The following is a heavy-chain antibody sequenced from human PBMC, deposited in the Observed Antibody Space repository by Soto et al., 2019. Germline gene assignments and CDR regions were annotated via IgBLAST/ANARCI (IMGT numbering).Heavy chain of an antibody. CDR2: IYVADSDT. CDR1: GYTFSNFW. J-gene: IGHJ4*02. V-gene: IGHV5-51*01. CDR3: ARTDNPSFRFDY. D-gene: IGHD1-1*01. Sequence: PGESLKISCEGSGYTFSNFWIGWVRQRPGKGLESMGIIYVADSDTRYSPSFQGHVTISVDKSISTAYLQWSSLKASDTAIYYCARTDNPSFRFDYWGQGTLVTVSS.